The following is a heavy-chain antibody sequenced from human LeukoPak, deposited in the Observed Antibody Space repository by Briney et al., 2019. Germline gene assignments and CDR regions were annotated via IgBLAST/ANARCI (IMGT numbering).Heavy chain of an antibody. CDR1: GYKFTTDY. Sequence: GESLKISCKGSGYKFTTDYIGWVRQATGQGHEWMGWINPNSGNTGYAQKFQGRVTMTRNNSISTAYMELSSLRSEDTAVYYCAREVTTPLDYWGQGTLVTVSS. D-gene: IGHD4-17*01. J-gene: IGHJ4*02. V-gene: IGHV1-8*02. CDR3: AREVTTPLDY. CDR2: INPNSGNT.